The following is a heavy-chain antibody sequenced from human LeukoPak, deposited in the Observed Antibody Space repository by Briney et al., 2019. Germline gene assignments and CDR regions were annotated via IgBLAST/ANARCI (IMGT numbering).Heavy chain of an antibody. J-gene: IGHJ4*02. D-gene: IGHD1-1*01. CDR2: LYSGGGA. Sequence: PGGSLRLSCAVSGFTVSNNHMNWVRQAPGTGLECVSVLYSGGGAYYADSVRGRFTISRDNAKNSLYLQMNSLRAEDTAVYYCARDPGYWGQGTLVTVSS. CDR3: ARDPGY. CDR1: GFTVSNNH. V-gene: IGHV3-66*01.